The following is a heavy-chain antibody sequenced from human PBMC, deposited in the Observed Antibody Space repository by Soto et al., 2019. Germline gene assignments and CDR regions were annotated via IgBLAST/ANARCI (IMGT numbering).Heavy chain of an antibody. D-gene: IGHD2-8*01. CDR1: GFSVDDYA. CDR3: VKDYWRHSGDGMHI. J-gene: IGHJ3*02. V-gene: IGHV3-9*01. CDR2: INWDGGKI. Sequence: EVQLAESGGGLVEPGRSLRLSCAASGFSVDDYAMHWVRQGPGKGLEWVSGINWDGGKIGYADSVKGRFTISRDSAKNSLFLQMSGLRADDTALYYSVKDYWRHSGDGMHIWGQGTKVTVSS.